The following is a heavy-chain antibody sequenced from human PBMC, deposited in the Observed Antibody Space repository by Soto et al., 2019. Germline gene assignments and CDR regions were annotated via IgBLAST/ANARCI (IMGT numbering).Heavy chain of an antibody. V-gene: IGHV3-30*18. CDR3: AKGVAVAGYYYYGMDV. D-gene: IGHD6-19*01. J-gene: IGHJ6*02. CDR2: ISYDGSNK. Sequence: QVQLVESGGGVVQPGRSLRLSCAASGFTFSSYGMHWVRQAPGKGLEWVAVISYDGSNKYYADSVKGRFTISRDNSKNTLYLQMKSLRAEDTAVYYCAKGVAVAGYYYYGMDVWGQGTTVTVSS. CDR1: GFTFSSYG.